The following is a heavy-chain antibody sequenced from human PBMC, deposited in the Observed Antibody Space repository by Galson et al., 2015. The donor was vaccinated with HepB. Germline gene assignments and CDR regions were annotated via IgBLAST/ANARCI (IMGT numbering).Heavy chain of an antibody. CDR1: GYTFTSYG. CDR2: ISAYNGNT. D-gene: IGHD1-7*01. Sequence: SGAGVKKPGASVKVSCKASGYTFTSYGISWVRQAPGQGLEWMGWISAYNGNTNYAQKLQGRVTMTTDTSTSTAYMELRSLRSDDTAVYYCAREITGTTSEGSHFDYWGQGTLVTVSS. V-gene: IGHV1-18*01. J-gene: IGHJ4*02. CDR3: AREITGTTSEGSHFDY.